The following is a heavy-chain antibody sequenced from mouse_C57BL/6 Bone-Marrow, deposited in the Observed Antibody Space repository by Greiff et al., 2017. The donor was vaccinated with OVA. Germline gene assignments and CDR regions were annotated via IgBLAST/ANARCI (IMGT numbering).Heavy chain of an antibody. D-gene: IGHD1-1*01. J-gene: IGHJ2*01. CDR2: IDPSDSYT. CDR3: AREGDYYGSSSFDY. Sequence: QVQLKQPGAELVRPGTSVKLSCKASGYTFTSYWMHWVKQRPGQGLEWIGVIDPSDSYTNYNQKFKGKATLTVDTSSSTAYMQLSSLTSEDSAVYYCAREGDYYGSSSFDYWGQGTTLTVSS. CDR1: GYTFTSYW. V-gene: IGHV1-59*01.